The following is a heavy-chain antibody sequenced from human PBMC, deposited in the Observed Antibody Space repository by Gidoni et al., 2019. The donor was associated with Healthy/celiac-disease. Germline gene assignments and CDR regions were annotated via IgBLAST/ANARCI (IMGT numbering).Heavy chain of an antibody. Sequence: QVQLVESGGGVVQPGRSLRLSCAASGFTFSSYGMHWVRQAPGKGLEWGAVISYDGSNKYYADSVKGRFTIARDNSKNTLYLQMNSLRAEDTAVYYCAKEYSSGWFDYWGQGTLVTVSS. J-gene: IGHJ4*02. CDR1: GFTFSSYG. D-gene: IGHD6-19*01. CDR3: AKEYSSGWFDY. V-gene: IGHV3-30*18. CDR2: ISYDGSNK.